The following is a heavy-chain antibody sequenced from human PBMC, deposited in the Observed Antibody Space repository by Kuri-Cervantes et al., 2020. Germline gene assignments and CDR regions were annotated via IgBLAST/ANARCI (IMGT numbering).Heavy chain of an antibody. V-gene: IGHV1-69*05. CDR2: IIPIFGTA. D-gene: IGHD3-22*01. Sequence: SVKVSCKAPGGTFSSYAISWVRQAPGQGLEWMGGIIPIFGTANYAQKFQGRVTITTDESTSTAYMELSSLRSEDTAVYHCARGGDYDSSGYSSGYYYYMDVWGKGTTVTVSS. CDR3: ARGGDYDSSGYSSGYYYYMDV. J-gene: IGHJ6*03. CDR1: GGTFSSYA.